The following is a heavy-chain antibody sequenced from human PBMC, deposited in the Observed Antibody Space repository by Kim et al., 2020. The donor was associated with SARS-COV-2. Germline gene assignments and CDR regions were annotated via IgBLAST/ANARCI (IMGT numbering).Heavy chain of an antibody. CDR3: ARGQYSSSWTDVFDI. Sequence: SETLSLTCVVYGGSFSGYYWSWIRQPPGKGLEWIGEINHSGSTKYNPSLKSRVTILVDTSKNHFSLKLTSVTAADTAMYYCARGQYSSSWTDVFDIWGQGTMVTVAA. CDR2: INHSGST. V-gene: IGHV4-34*01. CDR1: GGSFSGYY. J-gene: IGHJ3*02. D-gene: IGHD6-13*01.